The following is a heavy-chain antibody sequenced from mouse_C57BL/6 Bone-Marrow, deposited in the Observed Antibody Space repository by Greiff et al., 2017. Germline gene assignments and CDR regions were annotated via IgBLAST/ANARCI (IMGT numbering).Heavy chain of an antibody. D-gene: IGHD1-1*01. V-gene: IGHV1-72*01. CDR3: ARAHYYDSSYVNWYFDV. J-gene: IGHJ1*03. Sequence: QVQLQQPGAELVKPGASVKLSCKASGYTFTSYWMHWVKQRPGRGLEWIGRIDPNSGGTKYNEKFKSKATLTVDKPSSTAYMQLSSLTSEDSAVYYCARAHYYDSSYVNWYFDVWGTGTTVTVSS. CDR2: IDPNSGGT. CDR1: GYTFTSYW.